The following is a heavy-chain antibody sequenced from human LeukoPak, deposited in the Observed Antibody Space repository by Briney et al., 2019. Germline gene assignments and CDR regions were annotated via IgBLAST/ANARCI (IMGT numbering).Heavy chain of an antibody. CDR1: GNSFTSDY. CDR3: ARAKQLYYYYMDV. Sequence: ASVKVSCKASGNSFTSDYMHWVRQAPGQGLEWMGGIIPIFGTANYAQKFQGRVTITADKSTSTAYMELSSLRSEDTAVYYCARAKQLYYYYMDVWGKGTTVTVSS. D-gene: IGHD6-13*01. J-gene: IGHJ6*03. V-gene: IGHV1-69*06. CDR2: IIPIFGTA.